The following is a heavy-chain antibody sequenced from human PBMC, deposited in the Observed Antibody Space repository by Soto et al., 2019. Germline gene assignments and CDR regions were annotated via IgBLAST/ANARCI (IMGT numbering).Heavy chain of an antibody. CDR2: IWYDGSNK. J-gene: IGHJ4*02. CDR1: GFTFSSYG. Sequence: QVQLVESGGGVVQPGRSLRLSCAASGFTFSSYGMHWVSQAPGKGLEWVAVIWYDGSNKYYADSVKGRFTISRDNSKNTLYLQMNSLRAEDTAVYYCARGYCSSTSCGLPESWGQGTLVTVSS. CDR3: ARGYCSSTSCGLPES. D-gene: IGHD2-2*01. V-gene: IGHV3-33*01.